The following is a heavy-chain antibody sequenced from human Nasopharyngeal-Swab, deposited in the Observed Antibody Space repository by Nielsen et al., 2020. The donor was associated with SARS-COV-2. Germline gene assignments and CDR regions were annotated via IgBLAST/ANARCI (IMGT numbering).Heavy chain of an antibody. CDR3: ARTRIAGQEYYFDY. D-gene: IGHD6-13*01. J-gene: IGHJ4*02. CDR2: ISAYNGNT. V-gene: IGHV1-18*01. Sequence: ASVKVSCKASGYTFTSYGISWVRQAPGQGLEWMGWISAYNGNTNYAQKLQGRVTMTTDTSTSTAYMALRSLRSDDTAVYYCARTRIAGQEYYFDYWGQGTLVTASS. CDR1: GYTFTSYG.